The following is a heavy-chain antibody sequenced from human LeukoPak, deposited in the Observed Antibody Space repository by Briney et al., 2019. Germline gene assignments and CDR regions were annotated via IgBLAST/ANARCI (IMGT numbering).Heavy chain of an antibody. CDR2: INHSGST. CDR1: GGSFSGYY. CDR3: ARAPYMCCGMDV. V-gene: IGHV4-34*01. Sequence: SETLSLTCAVYGGSFSGYYWSWIRQPPGKGLEWIGEINHSGSTNYNPSLKSRVTISVDTSKNQFSLKLSSVTAADTAVYYCARAPYMCCGMDVWGQGTTVTVSS. J-gene: IGHJ6*02. D-gene: IGHD4-11*01.